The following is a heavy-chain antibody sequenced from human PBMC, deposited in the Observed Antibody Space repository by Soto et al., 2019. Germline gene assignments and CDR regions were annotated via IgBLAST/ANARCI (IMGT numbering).Heavy chain of an antibody. J-gene: IGHJ3*02. CDR1: GFTFISYS. CDR3: GRDIYYDSRGYYTDVFNI. V-gene: IGHV3-48*02. CDR2: IDTSSRTK. D-gene: IGHD3-22*01. Sequence: WGSLRLSCAASGFTFISYSMTWVRQAPGKGLEWVSYIDTSSRTKFYADSVKGRFTISRDNAKNSLFLQMNSLSDEDTAVYYIGRDIYYDSRGYYTDVFNIWAQGKMVTVSS.